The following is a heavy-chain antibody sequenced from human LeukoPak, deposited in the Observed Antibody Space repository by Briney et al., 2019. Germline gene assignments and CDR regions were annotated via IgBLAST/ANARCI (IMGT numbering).Heavy chain of an antibody. CDR3: AIPGGGLGQWLSPIDY. J-gene: IGHJ4*02. CDR1: GGSISSSNW. D-gene: IGHD3-22*01. Sequence: PSGTLSLTCAVSGGSISSSNWWSWVRQPPGKGLEWIGEIYHSGSTNYNPSLKSRVTISVDTSKNQFSLKLSSVTAADTAVYYCAIPGGGLGQWLSPIDYWGQGTLVTVSS. V-gene: IGHV4-4*02. CDR2: IYHSGST.